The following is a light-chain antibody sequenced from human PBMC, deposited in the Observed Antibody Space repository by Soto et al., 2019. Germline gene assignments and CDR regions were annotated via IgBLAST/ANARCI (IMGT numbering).Light chain of an antibody. V-gene: IGLV2-8*01. J-gene: IGLJ3*02. CDR3: SSYAGSNKV. CDR2: EVN. Sequence: QSALTQPPSASGSPGQSVTISCTGTSSDVGGYNYVSWYQQHPGKAPKLMIYEVNKRPSGVPDRFSGSKSGNTASLTVSGLQAEDEADYYCSSYAGSNKVFGGGTKLNVL. CDR1: SSDVGGYNY.